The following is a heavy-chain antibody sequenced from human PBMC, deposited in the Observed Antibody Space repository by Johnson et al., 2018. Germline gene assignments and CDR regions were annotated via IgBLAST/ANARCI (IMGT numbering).Heavy chain of an antibody. J-gene: IGHJ3*02. D-gene: IGHD3-22*01. CDR2: ISSSGSTI. Sequence: VQLVESGGGLVKPGGSLRLSCAASGFTFSDYYMSWIRQAPGKGLEWVSYISSSGSTIYYADSVKGRFTISRENAKNSLYLQMNSMNAEDTAVYYCAREVVVVPNDAFDIWGQGTMVTVSS. V-gene: IGHV3-11*01. CDR1: GFTFSDYY. CDR3: AREVVVVPNDAFDI.